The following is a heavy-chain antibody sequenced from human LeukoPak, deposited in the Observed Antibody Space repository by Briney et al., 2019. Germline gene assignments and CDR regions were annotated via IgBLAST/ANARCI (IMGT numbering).Heavy chain of an antibody. Sequence: GGSLRLSCAASGFSVSHNYLSWVRQAPGKGLEWVSVIYSGGSTSYADSVKGRFSISRDNSKHTLYLQMKSLRVEDTAVYYCARGRYEISAAMDVWGQGTTVTVSS. CDR1: GFSVSHNY. J-gene: IGHJ6*02. V-gene: IGHV3-53*01. CDR2: IYSGGST. CDR3: ARGRYEISAAMDV. D-gene: IGHD5-12*01.